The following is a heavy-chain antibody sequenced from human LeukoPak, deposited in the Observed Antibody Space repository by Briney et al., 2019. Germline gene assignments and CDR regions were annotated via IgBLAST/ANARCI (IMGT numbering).Heavy chain of an antibody. CDR2: FDPEDGET. V-gene: IGHV1-24*01. Sequence: ASVKVSCKVSGYTLTELSMHWVRQAPGKGLEWMGGFDPEDGETIYAQKFQGRVTMTEDTSTDTAYMELSSLRSEDTAVYYCATALYYYGSGSYFGFWFDPWGQGTLVTVSS. D-gene: IGHD3-10*01. CDR3: ATALYYYGSGSYFGFWFDP. J-gene: IGHJ5*02. CDR1: GYTLTELS.